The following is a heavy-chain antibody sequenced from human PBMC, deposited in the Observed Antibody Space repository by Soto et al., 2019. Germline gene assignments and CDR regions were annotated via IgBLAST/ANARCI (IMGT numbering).Heavy chain of an antibody. V-gene: IGHV4-31*03. D-gene: IGHD2-21*01. J-gene: IGHJ4*02. CDR1: GDAICSGNHF. Sequence: TLSLSCSVFGDAICSGNHFMSCIRQSPGNGVEWIGYIYCTGDTYDNPSLESRATVLVNTSRDVLSLKLTAVAAAVTTIYYCARDRGMRRCGGECYKIDFWGQAEQVTVSS. CDR3: ARDRGMRRCGGECYKIDF. CDR2: IYCTGDT.